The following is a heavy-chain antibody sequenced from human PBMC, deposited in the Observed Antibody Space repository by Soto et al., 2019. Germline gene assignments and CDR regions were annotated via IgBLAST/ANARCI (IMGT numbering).Heavy chain of an antibody. CDR1: RGSVSSGGYS. J-gene: IGHJ5*02. Sequence: LSLTCSVSRGSVSSGGYSWSWIRQAPGKGLEWIGFISPSGSPAYNPSLKSRVSISVDTSNNQISLELSSVTAADTAVYYCTRGVLAWGPGTLVTVSS. CDR2: ISPSGSP. CDR3: TRGVLA. V-gene: IGHV4-30-2*01. D-gene: IGHD2-8*01.